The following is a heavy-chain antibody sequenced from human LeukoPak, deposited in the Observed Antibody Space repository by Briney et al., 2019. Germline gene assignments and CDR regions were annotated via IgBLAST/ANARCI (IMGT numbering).Heavy chain of an antibody. Sequence: PGGSLRLSCAASGFTFSSYGMHWVRQAPGKGLEWVAVISYDGSNKYYADSVKGRFTISRDNSKNTLYLQMNSLRAEDTAVYYCAKDPYNYGYEGEFDYWGQGTLVTVSS. CDR1: GFTFSSYG. V-gene: IGHV3-30*18. D-gene: IGHD5-18*01. J-gene: IGHJ4*02. CDR3: AKDPYNYGYEGEFDY. CDR2: ISYDGSNK.